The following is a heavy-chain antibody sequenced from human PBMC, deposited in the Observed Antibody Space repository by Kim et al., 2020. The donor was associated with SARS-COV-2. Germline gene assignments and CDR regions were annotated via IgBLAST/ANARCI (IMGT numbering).Heavy chain of an antibody. V-gene: IGHV3-23*01. D-gene: IGHD3-16*01. J-gene: IGHJ4*02. CDR1: GFTFSSYA. CDR3: ATLGTRWGGSLQDY. CDR2: ISGSGGST. Sequence: GGSLRLSCAASGFTFSSYAMSWVRQAPGKGLEWVSAISGSGGSTYYADSVKGRFTISRDNSKNTLYLQMNSLRAEDTAVYYCATLGTRWGGSLQDYWGQGTLVTVSS.